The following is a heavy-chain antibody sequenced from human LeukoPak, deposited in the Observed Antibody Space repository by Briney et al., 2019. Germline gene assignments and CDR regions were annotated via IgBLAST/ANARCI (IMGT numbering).Heavy chain of an antibody. CDR2: ISYDGSNQ. CDR1: EFHFSSYT. Sequence: PGGSLRLSCAASEFHFSSYTMHWVRQAPGKGLEWVALISYDGSNQYYADSVKGRFTISRDNSKNTLYLQMNSLRAEDTAFYYWARAEWDPPHYYYYGMDVWGQGTTVTVPS. V-gene: IGHV3-30-3*01. J-gene: IGHJ6*02. CDR3: ARAEWDPPHYYYYGMDV. D-gene: IGHD1-26*01.